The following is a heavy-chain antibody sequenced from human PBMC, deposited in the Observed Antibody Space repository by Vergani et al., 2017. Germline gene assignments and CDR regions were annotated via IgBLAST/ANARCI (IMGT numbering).Heavy chain of an antibody. D-gene: IGHD3-22*01. CDR3: AADVYDSSGYYYYFDY. Sequence: QLQLVQSGAEVKKPGSSVKVSCKASGGTFSSYAISWVRQAPGQGLEWMGGIIPIFGIANYAQKFQGRVTITADKSTSTAYMELSSLRSEDTAVYYCAADVYDSSGYYYYFDYWGQGTLVTVSS. V-gene: IGHV1-69*17. CDR2: IIPIFGIA. CDR1: GGTFSSYA. J-gene: IGHJ4*02.